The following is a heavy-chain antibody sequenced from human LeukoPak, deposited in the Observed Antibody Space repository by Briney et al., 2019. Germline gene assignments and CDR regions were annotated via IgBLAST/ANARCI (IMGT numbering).Heavy chain of an antibody. CDR2: ISSSSNYI. D-gene: IGHD5-18*01. V-gene: IGHV3-21*01. J-gene: IGHJ4*02. CDR3: ARVSAMVFFDY. CDR1: GFTFSSYS. Sequence: GSLRLSCAASGFTFSSYSMNWVRQAPGKGLEWVSSISSSSNYIYYADSVKGPFTISSETAKHSLYLQMNSLRAEDTAVYYCARVSAMVFFDYWGQGTLVTVSS.